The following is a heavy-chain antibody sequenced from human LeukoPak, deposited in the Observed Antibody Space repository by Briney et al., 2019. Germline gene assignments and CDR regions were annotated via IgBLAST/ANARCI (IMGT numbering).Heavy chain of an antibody. V-gene: IGHV3-23*01. Sequence: GGSLRLSCAASGFTFSSYAMSWVRQAPGKGLEWVSAISGSGGSTYYADSVKGRFTISRDNSKNTLYPQMNSLRAEDTAVYYCAKDRDSGSYRIPNFDYWGQGTLVTVSS. CDR3: AKDRDSGSYRIPNFDY. CDR1: GFTFSSYA. J-gene: IGHJ4*02. CDR2: ISGSGGST. D-gene: IGHD3-10*01.